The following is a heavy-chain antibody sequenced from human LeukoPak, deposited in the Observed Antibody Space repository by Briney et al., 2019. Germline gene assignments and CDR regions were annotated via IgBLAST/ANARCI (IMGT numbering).Heavy chain of an antibody. CDR1: GFTFSSYA. CDR3: ARGDTAAGSTY. D-gene: IGHD6-13*01. CDR2: IYYSGST. Sequence: GSLRLSCAASGFTFSSYAMSWIRQPPGKGLEWIGYIYYSGSTNYNPSLKSRVTISVDTSKNQFSLKLSSVTAADTAVYYCARGDTAAGSTYWGQGTLVTVSS. J-gene: IGHJ4*02. V-gene: IGHV4-59*01.